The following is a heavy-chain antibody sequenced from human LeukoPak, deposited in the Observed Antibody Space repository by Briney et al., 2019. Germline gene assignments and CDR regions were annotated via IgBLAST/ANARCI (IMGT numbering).Heavy chain of an antibody. CDR3: ARQDSSSWYRADFDY. J-gene: IGHJ4*02. CDR2: IYYSGST. V-gene: IGHV4-39*01. CDR1: GGSISSSSYY. D-gene: IGHD6-13*01. Sequence: SETLSLTCTVSGGSISSSSYYWGWIRQPPRMGLEWIGNIYYSGSTYYNPSLKSRVTISVDTSKNLFSLKLSSVTAADTAVYYCARQDSSSWYRADFDYWGQGTLVTVSS.